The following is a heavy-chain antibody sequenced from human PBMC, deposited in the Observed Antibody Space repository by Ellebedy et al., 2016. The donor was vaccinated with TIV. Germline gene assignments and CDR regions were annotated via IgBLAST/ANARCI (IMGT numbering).Heavy chain of an antibody. J-gene: IGHJ4*02. D-gene: IGHD3-22*01. CDR2: IYTSGSS. CDR3: ARGGTYSYDSSSYPDFDY. Sequence: SETLSLTXSVTGVSISSYSWSWIRQPAGKGLEWIGRIYTSGSSNYNPSLKSRLIMSTDTSKNQFSLRLSSVTAEDTAVYYCARGGTYSYDSSSYPDFDYWGQGTLVTVSS. CDR1: GVSISSYS. V-gene: IGHV4-4*07.